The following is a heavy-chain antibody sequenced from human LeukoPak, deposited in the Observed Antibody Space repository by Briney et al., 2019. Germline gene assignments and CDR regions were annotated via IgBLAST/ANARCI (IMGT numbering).Heavy chain of an antibody. CDR2: ISYDGSNK. V-gene: IGHV3-30-3*01. J-gene: IGHJ4*02. CDR3: TTVTTNLDY. CDR1: GFTFSSYA. D-gene: IGHD4-17*01. Sequence: GGSLRLSCAASGFTFSSYAMHWVRQAPGKGLEWVAVISYDGSNKYYADSVKGRFTISRDNSKNTLYLRMNSLRAEDTAVYYCTTVTTNLDYWGQGTLVTVSS.